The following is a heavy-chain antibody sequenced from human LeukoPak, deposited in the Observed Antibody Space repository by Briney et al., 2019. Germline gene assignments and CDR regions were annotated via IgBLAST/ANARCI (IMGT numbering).Heavy chain of an antibody. CDR2: ISSSGSTI. V-gene: IGHV3-48*03. CDR3: ARGLAVAGTRLRPIDY. J-gene: IGHJ4*02. D-gene: IGHD6-19*01. Sequence: GGSLRLSCAASGFTFSSYEMNWVRQAPGKGLEWVSYISSSGSTIYYADSVKGRFTISRDNAKNSLYLQMNSLRAEDTAVYYCARGLAVAGTRLRPIDYWGQGTLVTVSS. CDR1: GFTFSSYE.